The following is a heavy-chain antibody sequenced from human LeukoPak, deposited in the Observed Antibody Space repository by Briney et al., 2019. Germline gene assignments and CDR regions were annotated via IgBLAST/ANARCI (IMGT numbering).Heavy chain of an antibody. D-gene: IGHD4-17*01. CDR3: AKGIFYGDYVAFDI. V-gene: IGHV3-23*01. CDR2: ISGSGGST. Sequence: GGSLRLSCAASGFTFSSYAMSWVRQAPGKGREGVSAISGSGGSTYYADSVKGRFTISRDNSKNTLYLQMNSLRAEDTAVYYCAKGIFYGDYVAFDIWGQGTMVTVSS. CDR1: GFTFSSYA. J-gene: IGHJ3*02.